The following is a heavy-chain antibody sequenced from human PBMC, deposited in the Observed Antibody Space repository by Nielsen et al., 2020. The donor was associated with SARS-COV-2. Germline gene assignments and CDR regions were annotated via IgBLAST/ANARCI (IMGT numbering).Heavy chain of an antibody. V-gene: IGHV4-34*01. J-gene: IGHJ6*02. Sequence: SETLSLTCAVYGGSFTNYYWNWIRQPPGKGLEWIGEINHSGSTNYNPSLKSRVTISVDTSKNQFSLKLSSVTAADTAVYYCARDLVVPAAKNYYYYYGMDVWGQGTTVTVSS. CDR2: INHSGST. CDR1: GGSFTNYY. CDR3: ARDLVVPAAKNYYYYYGMDV. D-gene: IGHD2-2*01.